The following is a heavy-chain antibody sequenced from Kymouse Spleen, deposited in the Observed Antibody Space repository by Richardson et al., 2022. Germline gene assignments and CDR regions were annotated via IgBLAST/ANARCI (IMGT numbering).Heavy chain of an antibody. CDR2: ISSSSSYI. D-gene: IGHD4-11,IGHD4-11*01. Sequence: EVQLVESGGGLVKPGGSLRLSCAASGFTFSSYSMNWVRQAPGKGLEWVSSISSSSSYIYYADSVKGRFTISRDNAKNSLYLQMNSLRAEDTAVYYCARDRTTVTTYYYYYYGMDVWGQGTTVTVSS. J-gene: IGHJ6*02. CDR3: ARDRTTVTTYYYYYYGMDV. V-gene: IGHV3-21*03. CDR1: GFTFSSYS.